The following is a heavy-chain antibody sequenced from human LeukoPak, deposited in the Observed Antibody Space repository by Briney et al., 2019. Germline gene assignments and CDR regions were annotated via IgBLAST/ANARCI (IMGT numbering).Heavy chain of an antibody. CDR2: ISATGGTT. V-gene: IGHV3-23*01. D-gene: IGHD1-26*01. J-gene: IGHJ4*02. CDR3: AKDAVTGELLLDY. CDR1: GFTFSSAA. Sequence: GGSLRHSCAASGFTFSSAATTWVPQAPGKGLECVCTISATGGTTTYADSVKGRLTISRDNSKNTLYLQMNSLRAEDTAMYYCAKDAVTGELLLDYWGQGTPGHRL.